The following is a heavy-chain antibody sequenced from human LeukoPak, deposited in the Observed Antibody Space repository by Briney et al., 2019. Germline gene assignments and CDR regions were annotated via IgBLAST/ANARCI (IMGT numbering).Heavy chain of an antibody. CDR3: VTYYYDSSGYYSNWFDP. V-gene: IGHV1-46*01. Sequence: GASVKVSCKASGYTFTSYYMHWVRQAPGQGLEWMGIINPSGGSTSYAQKFQGRVTMTRDMSTSTVYMELSSLRSEDTAVYYCVTYYYDSSGYYSNWFDPWGQGTLVTVSS. J-gene: IGHJ5*02. D-gene: IGHD3-22*01. CDR1: GYTFTSYY. CDR2: INPSGGST.